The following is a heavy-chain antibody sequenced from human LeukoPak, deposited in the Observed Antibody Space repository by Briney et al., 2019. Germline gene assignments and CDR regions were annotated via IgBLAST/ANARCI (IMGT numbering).Heavy chain of an antibody. CDR3: ARQNIVVVPAAIVSLAFAH. Sequence: SETLSLTCTVSGGSISSSSYYWGWICQPPGKGLEWIGSIYYGGSTYYNPSLKSRVTISVDTSKNQFSLTLSSVTAADTAVHYRARQNIVVVPAAIVSLAFAHWGQGTLVTVSS. V-gene: IGHV4-39*01. D-gene: IGHD2-2*01. CDR2: IYYGGST. CDR1: GGSISSSSYY. J-gene: IGHJ5*02.